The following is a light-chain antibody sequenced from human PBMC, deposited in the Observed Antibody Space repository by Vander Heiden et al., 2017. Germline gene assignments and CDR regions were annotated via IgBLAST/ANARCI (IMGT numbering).Light chain of an antibody. CDR3: SSYTSRSTLV. CDR1: SGDVGGYDY. J-gene: IGLJ2*01. Sequence: QSALAQPASVSGSPGQSTTIPCPGTSGDVGGYDYVSWYQHHPGKAPKLLIHEVTNRPPGVSNRFSGSKSGNTASLTISGLQAGDEADYYCSSYTSRSTLVFGGGTKLTVL. CDR2: EVT. V-gene: IGLV2-14*01.